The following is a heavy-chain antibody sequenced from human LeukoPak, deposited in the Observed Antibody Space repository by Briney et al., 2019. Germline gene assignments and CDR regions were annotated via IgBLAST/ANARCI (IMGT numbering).Heavy chain of an antibody. CDR3: ARGLGRAYCGGDCYLWRDY. Sequence: SETLSLTCAVYGGSFSGYYWSWIRQPPGRGLEWIGEINHSGSTNYNPSLKSRVTISVDTSKNQFSLKLSSVTAADTAVYYCARGLGRAYCGGDCYLWRDYWGQGTLVTVSS. CDR1: GGSFSGYY. V-gene: IGHV4-34*01. CDR2: INHSGST. J-gene: IGHJ4*02. D-gene: IGHD2-21*02.